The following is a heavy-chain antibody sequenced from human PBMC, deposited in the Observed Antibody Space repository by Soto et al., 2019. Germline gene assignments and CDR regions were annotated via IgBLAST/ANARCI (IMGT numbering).Heavy chain of an antibody. CDR2: ISSSSSYI. D-gene: IGHD3-10*01. J-gene: IGHJ6*02. CDR1: GFTFSSYS. CDR3: APPSGVCGMDV. Sequence: GGSLRLSCAASGFTFSSYSMNWVRQAPGKGLEWVSSISSSSSYIYYADSVKGRFTISRDNAKNSLYLQMNSLRAEDTAVYYCAPPSGVCGMDVWGQGTTVTVSS. V-gene: IGHV3-21*01.